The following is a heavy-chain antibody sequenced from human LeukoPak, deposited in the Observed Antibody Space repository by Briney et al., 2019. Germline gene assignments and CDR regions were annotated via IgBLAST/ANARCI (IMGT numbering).Heavy chain of an antibody. CDR3: ARGWSSGSYGSFFYFDY. D-gene: IGHD1-26*01. J-gene: IGHJ4*02. CDR1: GYTFTGYY. V-gene: IGHV1-2*02. Sequence: ASVKVSCKASGYTFTGYYMHWVRRAPGQGLEWMGWINPNSGGTNYAQKFQGRVTMTRDTSISTAYMELSRLRSDDTAVYYCARGWSSGSYGSFFYFDYWGQGTLVTVSS. CDR2: INPNSGGT.